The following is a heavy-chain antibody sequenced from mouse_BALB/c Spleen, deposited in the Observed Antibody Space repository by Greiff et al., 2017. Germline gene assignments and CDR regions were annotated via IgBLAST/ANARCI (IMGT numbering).Heavy chain of an antibody. CDR1: GFNIKDTY. D-gene: IGHD2-2*01. CDR3: ARGYYGYDEGYFDV. J-gene: IGHJ1*01. Sequence: EVQLQQPGAELVKPGASVKLSCTASGFNIKDTYMHWVKQRPEQGLEWIGRLDPANGNTKYDPKFQGKATITADTSSNTAYLQLSSLTSEDTAVYYCARGYYGYDEGYFDVWGAGTTVTVSS. V-gene: IGHV14-3*02. CDR2: LDPANGNT.